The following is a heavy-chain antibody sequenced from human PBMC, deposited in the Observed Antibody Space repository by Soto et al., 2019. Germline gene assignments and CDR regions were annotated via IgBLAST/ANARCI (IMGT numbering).Heavy chain of an antibody. V-gene: IGHV3-30*18. CDR1: GFTFSSYG. CDR3: AKDTILVAFDI. CDR2: ISYDGSNK. Sequence: GGSLRLSCAASGFTFSSYGMHWVRQAPGKGLEWVAVISYDGSNKYYADSVKGRFTISRDNSKNTLYLQMNSLRAEDTAVYYCAKDTILVAFDIWGQGTMVTVSS. D-gene: IGHD3-10*01. J-gene: IGHJ3*02.